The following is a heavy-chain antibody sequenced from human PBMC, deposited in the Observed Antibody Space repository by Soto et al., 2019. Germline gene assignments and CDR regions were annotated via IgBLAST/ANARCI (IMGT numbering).Heavy chain of an antibody. D-gene: IGHD6-6*01. V-gene: IGHV3-30*03. CDR2: TSSDGNYV. CDR3: ARDMALEQLGALYYYYYYGMDV. CDR1: GFTFSNYA. J-gene: IGHJ6*02. Sequence: GGSLRLSYAASGFTFSNYAMHWVRQAPGKGLEWVALTSSDGNYVYYTDSVKGRFTISRDNAKNSLYLQMNSLRAEDTAVYYCARDMALEQLGALYYYYYYGMDVWGQGTTVTVSS.